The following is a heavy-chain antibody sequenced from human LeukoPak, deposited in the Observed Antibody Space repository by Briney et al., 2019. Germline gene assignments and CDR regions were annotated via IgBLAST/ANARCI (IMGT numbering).Heavy chain of an antibody. CDR1: GFTFSNFW. CDR2: IKQDGSEN. D-gene: IGHD3-10*01. CDR3: ARVGSGYYGSGSYWGLYFDY. J-gene: IGHJ4*02. V-gene: IGHV3-7*01. Sequence: GGSLRLSCAGSGFTFSNFWMSWVRQAPGKGLEWVANIKQDGSENYYVDPVKGRFTISRDNAKNSLYLQMNSLRAEDTAMYYCARVGSGYYGSGSYWGLYFDYWGQGTLVTVSS.